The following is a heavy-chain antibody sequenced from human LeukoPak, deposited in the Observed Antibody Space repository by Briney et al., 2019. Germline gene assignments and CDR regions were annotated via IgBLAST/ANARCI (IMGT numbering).Heavy chain of an antibody. CDR3: ARDPPTDGDLGDY. J-gene: IGHJ4*02. CDR1: GFTFSSYG. Sequence: GRSLRLSCAASGFTFSSYGMHWVRQAPGKGLEWVAVIWYDGSNKYYADFVKGRFTISRDNAKNSLYLQMNSLRAEDTAVYYCARDPPTDGDLGDYWGQGTLVTVSS. CDR2: IWYDGSNK. D-gene: IGHD4-17*01. V-gene: IGHV3-33*01.